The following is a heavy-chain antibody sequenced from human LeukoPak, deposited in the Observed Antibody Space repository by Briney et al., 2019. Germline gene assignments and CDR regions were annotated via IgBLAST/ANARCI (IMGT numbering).Heavy chain of an antibody. J-gene: IGHJ6*02. CDR3: ARVGKGAGYCSSTSCPVKGGMDV. Sequence: PSETLSLTCTVSGGSTSSYYWSWIRQPPGKGLEWIGYIYYSGSTNYNPSLKSRVTISVDTSKNQFSLKLSSVTAADTAVYYCARVGKGAGYCSSTSCPVKGGMDVWGQGTTVTVSS. CDR2: IYYSGST. V-gene: IGHV4-59*01. D-gene: IGHD2-2*01. CDR1: GGSTSSYY.